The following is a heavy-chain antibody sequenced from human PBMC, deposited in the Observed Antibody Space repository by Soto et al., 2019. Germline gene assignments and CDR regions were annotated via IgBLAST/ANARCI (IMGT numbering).Heavy chain of an antibody. V-gene: IGHV1-69*12. CDR3: ARGGYCGGDCYSVDY. CDR2: IIPIFGTA. Sequence: QVQLVQSGAEVKKPGSSVKVSCKASGGTFSSYAISWVRQAPGQGLEWMGGIIPIFGTANYAQKFQGRVTIXXDXSXXTAYMELSSLRSEVTAVYYCARGGYCGGDCYSVDYWGQGTLVTVSS. D-gene: IGHD2-21*02. CDR1: GGTFSSYA. J-gene: IGHJ4*02.